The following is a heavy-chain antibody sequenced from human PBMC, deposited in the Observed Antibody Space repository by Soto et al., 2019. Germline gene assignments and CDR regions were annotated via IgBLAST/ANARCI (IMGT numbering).Heavy chain of an antibody. Sequence: GGSLRLSCAASGFTFSSYSMNWVRQAPGKGLEWVSYISSSSSTIYYADSVKGRFTISRDNAKNSLYLQMNSLRDEDTAVYYCARVQGHTAMAEHSYYYYGMDVWGQGTTVTVSS. CDR3: ARVQGHTAMAEHSYYYYGMDV. V-gene: IGHV3-48*02. D-gene: IGHD5-18*01. CDR2: ISSSSSTI. CDR1: GFTFSSYS. J-gene: IGHJ6*02.